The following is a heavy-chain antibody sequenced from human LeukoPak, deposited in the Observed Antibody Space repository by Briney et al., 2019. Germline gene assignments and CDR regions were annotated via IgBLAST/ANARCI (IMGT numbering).Heavy chain of an antibody. CDR3: ARGPLAAAGTLTYYYYGMDV. CDR1: GGSISSGSYY. D-gene: IGHD6-13*01. CDR2: IYTSGST. J-gene: IGHJ6*02. Sequence: PSETLSLTCTVSGGSISSGSYYWSWIRQPAGKGLEWIGRIYTSGSTNYNPSLKGRVTISVDTSKNQFSLKLSSVTAADTAVYYCARGPLAAAGTLTYYYYGMDVWGQGTTVTVSS. V-gene: IGHV4-61*02.